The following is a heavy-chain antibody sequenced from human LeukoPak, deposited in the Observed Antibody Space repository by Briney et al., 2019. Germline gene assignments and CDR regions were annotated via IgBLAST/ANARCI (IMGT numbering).Heavy chain of an antibody. CDR2: IRPDGDRT. J-gene: IGHJ4*02. CDR3: ARDRYFLISVSGTIDY. CDR1: GFTFSTYA. D-gene: IGHD6-19*01. Sequence: PGGSLRLSCAASGFTFSTYAITWVRQGPGKGLEWVSAIRPDGDRTYYANSVRGRFTVSRDNAKNSLYLQMNSLRGEDTALYYCARDRYFLISVSGTIDYWGQGTLVTVSS. V-gene: IGHV3-23*01.